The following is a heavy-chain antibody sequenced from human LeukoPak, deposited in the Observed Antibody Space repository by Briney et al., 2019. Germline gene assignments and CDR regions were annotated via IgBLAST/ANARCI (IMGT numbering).Heavy chain of an antibody. V-gene: IGHV3-48*01. Sequence: PGGSLRLSCAASGFTFSSYSMNWVRQAPGKGLEWVSYISSSSSTIYYADSVKGRFTISRDNAKNSLYLQMNSLRAEDTAVYYCAREGYDILTGYRRGFDYWGQGTLVTVSS. CDR1: GFTFSSYS. CDR2: ISSSSSTI. CDR3: AREGYDILTGYRRGFDY. J-gene: IGHJ4*02. D-gene: IGHD3-9*01.